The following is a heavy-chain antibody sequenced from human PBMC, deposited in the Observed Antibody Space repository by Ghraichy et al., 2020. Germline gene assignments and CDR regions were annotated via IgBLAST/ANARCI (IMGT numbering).Heavy chain of an antibody. CDR3: ARASGGSYWYFDL. D-gene: IGHD3-10*01. J-gene: IGHJ2*01. CDR2: INSDGSTT. Sequence: GGSLRLSCAASGFTFSSSWMHWVRQAPGKGLVWVSRINSDGSTTSYADSVKGRFTISRDNAKNTLYLQMNSLRAEDTAMYYCARASGGSYWYFDLWGRGTLVTVSS. CDR1: GFTFSSSW. V-gene: IGHV3-74*01.